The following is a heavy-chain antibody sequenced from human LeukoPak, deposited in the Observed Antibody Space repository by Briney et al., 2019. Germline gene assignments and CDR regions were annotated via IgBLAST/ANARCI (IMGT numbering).Heavy chain of an antibody. CDR1: GFTFSGSA. Sequence: QSGGSLRLPCAASGFTFSGSAIHWVRQASGKGLEWVARIKTKAESYATAYVASVKGRFTISRDDSKNTAYLQMDSLKTEDTAMYYCTRLSGGNSDSYYYGLDVWGQGTTVTVSS. J-gene: IGHJ6*02. CDR2: IKTKAESYAT. CDR3: TRLSGGNSDSYYYGLDV. D-gene: IGHD4-23*01. V-gene: IGHV3-73*01.